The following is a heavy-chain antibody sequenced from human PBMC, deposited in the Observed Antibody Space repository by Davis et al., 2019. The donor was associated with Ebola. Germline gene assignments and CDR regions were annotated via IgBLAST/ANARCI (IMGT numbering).Heavy chain of an antibody. CDR2: ISSSSSYI. CDR1: GFTFSDYY. J-gene: IGHJ4*02. V-gene: IGHV3-21*01. CDR3: AQQLGDYGGNALRY. Sequence: GESLKISCAASGFTFSDYYMNWVRQAPGKGLEWVSSISSSSSYIYYADSVKGRFTISRDDAKKSLYLQMDSLRAEDTAVYYCAQQLGDYGGNALRYWGQGTLVTVSS. D-gene: IGHD4-23*01.